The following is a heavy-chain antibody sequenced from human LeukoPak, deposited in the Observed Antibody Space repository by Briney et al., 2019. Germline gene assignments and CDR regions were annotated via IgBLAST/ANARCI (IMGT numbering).Heavy chain of an antibody. J-gene: IGHJ4*02. CDR3: GRRTQDGYNSPIDY. Sequence: GGSLRLSCAGSGLTFSNHAMTWVRQAPGKGLEYVAESSGSGRDTYYADSVQGRFTTSRDNSKNTLYLQMSSLRAEDTAEYYCGRRTQDGYNSPIDYWGQGTLVTVSS. D-gene: IGHD5-24*01. CDR2: SSGSGRDT. V-gene: IGHV3-23*01. CDR1: GLTFSNHA.